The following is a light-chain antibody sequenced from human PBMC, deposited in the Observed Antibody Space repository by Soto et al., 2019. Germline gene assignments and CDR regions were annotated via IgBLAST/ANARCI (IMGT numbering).Light chain of an antibody. J-gene: IGLJ1*01. CDR2: VVS. Sequence: ALAQPTSVSGSPGQSIAISCTGTSSDVGGYNYVSWHQQHPGKAPKVLISVVSNRPSGVSNRFSGSKSGNTASLTISGLQAEDEADYYCSSYRSGGTFVFGSGTKLTVL. CDR3: SSYRSGGTFV. V-gene: IGLV2-14*01. CDR1: SSDVGGYNY.